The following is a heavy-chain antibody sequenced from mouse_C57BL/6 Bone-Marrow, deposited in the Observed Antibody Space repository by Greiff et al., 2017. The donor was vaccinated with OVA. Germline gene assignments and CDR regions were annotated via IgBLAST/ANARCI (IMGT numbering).Heavy chain of an antibody. CDR2: INSDGGST. CDR1: EYEFPSHD. CDR3: ASPSIVTTRYYAMDY. Sequence: VQLKESGGGLVQPGESLKLSCESNEYEFPSHDMSWVRQTPEKRLELVAAINSDGGSTYYPDTMERRFIISRDNTKKTLYLQMSSLRSEDTALYYCASPSIVTTRYYAMDYWGQGTSVTVSS. J-gene: IGHJ4*01. D-gene: IGHD2-5*01. V-gene: IGHV5-2*01.